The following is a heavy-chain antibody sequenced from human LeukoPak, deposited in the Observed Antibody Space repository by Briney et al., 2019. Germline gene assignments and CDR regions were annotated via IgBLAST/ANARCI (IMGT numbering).Heavy chain of an antibody. V-gene: IGHV4-39*07. Sequence: SETLSLTCSVSGGSISNTNYYWAWIRQSPGRGLEWIGSIYYTGTTFDNPSLKSRVILSVDTSKNQFSLRLTSVTAADTAFYYCAREEYSSDWYGHDSWGQGTLVTVSS. CDR3: AREEYSSDWYGHDS. D-gene: IGHD6-13*01. CDR2: IYYTGTT. J-gene: IGHJ4*02. CDR1: GGSISNTNYY.